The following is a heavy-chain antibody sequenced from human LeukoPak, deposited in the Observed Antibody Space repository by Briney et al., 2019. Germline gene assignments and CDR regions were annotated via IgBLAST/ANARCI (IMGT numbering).Heavy chain of an antibody. V-gene: IGHV4-34*01. J-gene: IGHJ4*02. Sequence: SETLSLTCTVSGGSISSYYWSWIRQPPGKGLEWIGEINHSGSTNYNPSLKSRVTISVDTSKNQFSLKLSSVTAADTAVYYCAEIAVAGLECFDYWGQGTLVTVSS. CDR2: INHSGST. D-gene: IGHD6-19*01. CDR1: GGSISSYY. CDR3: AEIAVAGLECFDY.